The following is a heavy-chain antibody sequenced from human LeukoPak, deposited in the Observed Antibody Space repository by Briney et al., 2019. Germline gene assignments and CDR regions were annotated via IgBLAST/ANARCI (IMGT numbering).Heavy chain of an antibody. Sequence: GWSLRLSCAASGFTSSSYRMSWVRPAPRKGLEWVSNITQDGSENYSEDHGRGRFTISRDNGTNSLYLKMNSLRDEDTALYYCASGRQLGYWGQGTLVTVSS. V-gene: IGHV3-7*01. J-gene: IGHJ4*02. CDR3: ASGRQLGY. CDR1: GFTSSSYR. D-gene: IGHD3-16*01. CDR2: ITQDGSEN.